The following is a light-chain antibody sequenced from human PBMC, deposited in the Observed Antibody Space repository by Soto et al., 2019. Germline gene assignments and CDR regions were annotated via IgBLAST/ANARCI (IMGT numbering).Light chain of an antibody. Sequence: EILLTQSPATLSLSPGERATLSCRASQSICSNLAWYQQKPGQAPMPLIYAASIRADDFPARFSGSGSRAEFTLTVFGLQSDNFALYDCELYNNRHPGTFGHGTKVDIK. CDR3: ELYNNRHPGT. CDR2: AAS. V-gene: IGKV3-15*01. J-gene: IGKJ1*01. CDR1: QSICSN.